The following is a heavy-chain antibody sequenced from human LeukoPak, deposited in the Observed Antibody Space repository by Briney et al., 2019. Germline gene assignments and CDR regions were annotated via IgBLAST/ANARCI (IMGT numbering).Heavy chain of an antibody. J-gene: IGHJ4*02. CDR3: AKFAAYYYDSSGYYYFDY. CDR2: IIGSGGST. V-gene: IGHV3-23*01. CDR1: GFPFSSYA. Sequence: GSLRLSCAASGFPFSSYAMSWVRQAPGKGLEWVSAIIGSGGSTYYADSVKGRFTISRDNSKNTLYLQMNSLRAEDTAVYYCAKFAAYYYDSSGYYYFDYWGQGTLVTVSS. D-gene: IGHD3-22*01.